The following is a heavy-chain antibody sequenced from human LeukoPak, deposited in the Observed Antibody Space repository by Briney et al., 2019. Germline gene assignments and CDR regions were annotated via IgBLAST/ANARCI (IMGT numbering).Heavy chain of an antibody. CDR2: IYHSGST. J-gene: IGHJ4*02. CDR3: ASRDFGVVITTPFDY. D-gene: IGHD3-3*01. CDR1: GGSISSSNW. Sequence: SETLSLTCAVSGGSISSSNWWSWVRQPPGKGLEWIGEIYHSGSTNYNPSLKSRVTISVDKSKNQFSLKLSSVTAADTAVYYCASRDFGVVITTPFDYWGQGTLVTVSS. V-gene: IGHV4-4*02.